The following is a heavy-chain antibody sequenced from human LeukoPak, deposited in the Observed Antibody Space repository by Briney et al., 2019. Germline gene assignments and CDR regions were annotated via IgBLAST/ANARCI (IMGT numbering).Heavy chain of an antibody. CDR2: IIAILDTA. CDR1: GGSFSDYS. CDR3: VRSGYDYDWFDP. D-gene: IGHD3-16*01. V-gene: IGHV1-69*08. J-gene: IGHJ5*02. Sequence: SVKVSCKASGGSFSDYSISWVRQAPGQGLEWMGRIIAILDTAHYAQKFQGRFTITADKSTTTVYMELSSLRSDDTAVSYCVRSGYDYDWFDPRGQGTLVTVSS.